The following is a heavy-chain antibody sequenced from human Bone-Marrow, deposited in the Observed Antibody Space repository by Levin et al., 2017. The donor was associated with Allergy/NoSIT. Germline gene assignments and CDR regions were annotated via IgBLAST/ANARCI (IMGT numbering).Heavy chain of an antibody. CDR1: GGTFSSYT. V-gene: IGHV1-69*02. D-gene: IGHD3-9*01. J-gene: IGHJ4*02. CDR3: ASEGPTTYYDILTGNYYFDY. Sequence: ASVKVSCKASGGTFSSYTISWVRQAPGQGLEWMGRIIPILGIANYAQKFQGRVTITADKSTSTAYMELSSLRSEDTAVYYCASEGPTTYYDILTGNYYFDYWGQGTLVTVSS. CDR2: IIPILGIA.